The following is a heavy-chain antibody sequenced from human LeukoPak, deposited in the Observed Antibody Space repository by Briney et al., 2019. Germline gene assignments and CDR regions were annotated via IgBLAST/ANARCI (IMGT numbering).Heavy chain of an antibody. D-gene: IGHD3-22*01. CDR2: IYYSGST. V-gene: IGHV4-59*01. CDR1: GGSISSYY. CDR3: ARDLNYDSSGYPPGADDAFDI. Sequence: SETLSLTCTVSGGSISSYYWSWIRQPPGKGLEWIGYIYYSGSTNYNPSLKSRVTISVDTSKNQFSLKLSSVTAADTAVYYCARDLNYDSSGYPPGADDAFDIWGQGTMVTVSS. J-gene: IGHJ3*02.